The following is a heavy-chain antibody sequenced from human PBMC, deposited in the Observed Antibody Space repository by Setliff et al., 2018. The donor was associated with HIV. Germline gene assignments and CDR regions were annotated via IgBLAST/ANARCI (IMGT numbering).Heavy chain of an antibody. CDR1: GYTFTGYY. V-gene: IGHV1-2*06. CDR2: IYPNSGGT. CDR3: AKWPVAPGPGWEFDP. D-gene: IGHD6-19*01. J-gene: IGHJ5*02. Sequence: ASVKVSCKASGYTFTGYYMHWVRQAPGQGLEWMGRIYPNSGGTNYAQKFQGRVTMTRDTSISTAYMELSRLRSDDTAVYYCAKWPVAPGPGWEFDPWGQGTLVTVSS.